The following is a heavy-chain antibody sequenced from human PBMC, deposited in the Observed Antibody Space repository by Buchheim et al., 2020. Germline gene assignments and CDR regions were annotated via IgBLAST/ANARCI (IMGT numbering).Heavy chain of an antibody. CDR2: IKQDGSEK. CDR1: GFTFSSYW. V-gene: IGHV3-7*01. CDR3: AREGSGSTYYYSGMDV. J-gene: IGHJ6*02. Sequence: VQLVESGGGLVQPGGSLRLSCAVSGFTFSSYWMTWVCQAPGKGLEWVSNIKQDGSEKYYVDSVKGRFTISRDNARNSLYLQMNSLRVEETAVYYCAREGSGSTYYYSGMDVWGQGTT. D-gene: IGHD3-10*01.